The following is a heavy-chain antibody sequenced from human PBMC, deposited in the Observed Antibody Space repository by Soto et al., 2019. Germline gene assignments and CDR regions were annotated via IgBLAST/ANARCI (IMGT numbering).Heavy chain of an antibody. Sequence: PGESLKISCKGSVYSFTSYWIGWVRQMPGKGLEWMGIIYPGDSDTRYSPSFQGQVTISADKSISTAYLQWSSLKASDTAMYYCARLLYDFWSGYYTHPSPFDYWGQGTLVTVS. V-gene: IGHV5-51*01. CDR1: VYSFTSYW. CDR3: ARLLYDFWSGYYTHPSPFDY. D-gene: IGHD3-3*01. J-gene: IGHJ4*02. CDR2: IYPGDSDT.